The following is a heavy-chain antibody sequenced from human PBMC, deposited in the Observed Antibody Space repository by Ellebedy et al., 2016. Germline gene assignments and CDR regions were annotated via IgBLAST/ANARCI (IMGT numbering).Heavy chain of an antibody. J-gene: IGHJ6*02. CDR2: ITSTSYI. CDR3: ARDRMVRDGWGMDV. Sequence: GESLKISXAGSDFTFTDYNMNWVRPAPRKGMERAASITSTSYISYADSVKGRFTISRDNAKKSLYLQMNRLRAEDTAVYYCARDRMVRDGWGMDVWGQGATVTVSS. D-gene: IGHD3-10*01. V-gene: IGHV3-69-1*01. CDR1: DFTFTDYN.